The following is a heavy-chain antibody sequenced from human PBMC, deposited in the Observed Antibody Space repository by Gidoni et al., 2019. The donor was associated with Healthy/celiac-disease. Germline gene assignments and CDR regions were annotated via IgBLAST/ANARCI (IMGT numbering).Heavy chain of an antibody. Sequence: QVQLVESGGGVVQPGRSLRLSCAASGFTFSSSGMHWVRQAPGKGLEWVAVIWYDGSNKYYADSVKGRFTISRDNSKNTLYLQMNSLRAEDTAVYYCAREIFWSGYYGFLPYYYGMDVWGQGTTVTVSS. CDR2: IWYDGSNK. CDR1: GFTFSSSG. V-gene: IGHV3-33*01. J-gene: IGHJ6*02. D-gene: IGHD3-3*01. CDR3: AREIFWSGYYGFLPYYYGMDV.